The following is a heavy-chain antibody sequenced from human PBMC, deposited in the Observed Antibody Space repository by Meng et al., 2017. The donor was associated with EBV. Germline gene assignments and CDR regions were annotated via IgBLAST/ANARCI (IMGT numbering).Heavy chain of an antibody. CDR2: LHHRGST. J-gene: IGHJ4*02. V-gene: IGHV4-34*01. Sequence: QVQLQQWGAGLLKLSXXLFLTCAVYGGSVNGYFWSWIRPPPGKGLEWIGELHHRGSTNYNPSLKSRLRISVDTSKNQFSLNLTSVTAADTAVYYCARVSPKRYFDYLAPPDYWGQGTLVTVSS. CDR3: ARVSPKRYFDYLAPPDY. D-gene: IGHD3-9*01. CDR1: GGSVNGYF.